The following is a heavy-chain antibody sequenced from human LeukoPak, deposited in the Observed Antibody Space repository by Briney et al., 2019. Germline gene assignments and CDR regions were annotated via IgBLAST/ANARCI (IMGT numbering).Heavy chain of an antibody. V-gene: IGHV4-34*01. CDR2: INHSGST. CDR3: ARGLVGATHNI. CDR1: GGSFSGYY. J-gene: IGHJ3*02. Sequence: PSETLSLTCAVYGGSFSGYYWSWIRQPPGKGLEWIGEINHSGSTNYNPSLKSRVTISVDTSKNQFSLKLSSVTAADTAVYYCARGLVGATHNIWGQGTMVTVSS. D-gene: IGHD1-26*01.